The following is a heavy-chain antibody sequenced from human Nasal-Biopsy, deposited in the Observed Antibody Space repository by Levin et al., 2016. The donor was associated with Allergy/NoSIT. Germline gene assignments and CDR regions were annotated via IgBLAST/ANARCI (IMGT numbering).Heavy chain of an antibody. V-gene: IGHV1-69*13. CDR3: ARAGMATTQIDY. J-gene: IGHJ4*02. CDR1: GGTFSSYA. Sequence: SVKVSCRASGGTFSSYAISWVRQAPGQGLEWMGGIIPIFGTANYAQKFQGRVTITADESTSTAYMELSSLRSEDTAVYYCARAGMATTQIDYWGQGTLVTVSS. D-gene: IGHD5-24*01. CDR2: IIPIFGTA.